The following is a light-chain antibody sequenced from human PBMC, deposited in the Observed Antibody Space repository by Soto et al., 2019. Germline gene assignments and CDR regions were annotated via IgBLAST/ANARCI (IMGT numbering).Light chain of an antibody. V-gene: IGLV2-8*01. J-gene: IGLJ2*01. CDR1: SSDVGGCNY. CDR3: SSYAGSNSRVV. Sequence: QSALTQPPSASGSPGQSVTISCTGTSSDVGGCNYVSWYQQHPGKAPKLMIYEVSKRPSGVPDRFSGSKSGNTASLTVSGLQAEDEADYYCSSYAGSNSRVVFGGGTKLTAL. CDR2: EVS.